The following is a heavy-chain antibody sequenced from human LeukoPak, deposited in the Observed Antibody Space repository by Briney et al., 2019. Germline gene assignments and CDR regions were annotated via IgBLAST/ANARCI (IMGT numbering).Heavy chain of an antibody. V-gene: IGHV3-20*04. Sequence: GGSVRLSCAASGFTYNEYGMSWVRQAPGKGLEWFSGINWNGGTKSYADSVKGCFTISRNNAKNSLYLQMNSLRAEDTALYYCASYPGNGYSSPFDYWGQGTLVTVSP. CDR1: GFTYNEYG. CDR3: ASYPGNGYSSPFDY. J-gene: IGHJ4*02. CDR2: INWNGGTK. D-gene: IGHD3-22*01.